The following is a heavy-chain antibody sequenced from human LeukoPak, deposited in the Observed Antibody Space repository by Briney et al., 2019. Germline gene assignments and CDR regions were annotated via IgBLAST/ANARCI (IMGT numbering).Heavy chain of an antibody. Sequence: PSETLSLTCTVSGGSISSSSYYWGWIRQPPGKGLEWFGSIYYSGSTYYNPSLKSRVTISVDTSKNQFSLKLSSVAAADTAVYYCARHPKITIFGVVKGDWFDPWGQGTLVTVSS. CDR2: IYYSGST. D-gene: IGHD3-3*01. J-gene: IGHJ5*02. CDR3: ARHPKITIFGVVKGDWFDP. V-gene: IGHV4-39*01. CDR1: GGSISSSSYY.